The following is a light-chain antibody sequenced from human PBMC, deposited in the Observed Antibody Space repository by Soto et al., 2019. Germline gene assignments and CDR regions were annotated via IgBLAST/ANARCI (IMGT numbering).Light chain of an antibody. V-gene: IGKV3-11*01. CDR1: QSVSIN. Sequence: EIVLTQSPATLSLSPGERATLSCRASQSVSINLAWYQQKPGQAPRLLIYDASNRPTGIPARFTGSGSGTDFNLTVSSLEAEDFAVYYCQQRSSWPAITFGGGTKVEIK. CDR2: DAS. J-gene: IGKJ4*01. CDR3: QQRSSWPAIT.